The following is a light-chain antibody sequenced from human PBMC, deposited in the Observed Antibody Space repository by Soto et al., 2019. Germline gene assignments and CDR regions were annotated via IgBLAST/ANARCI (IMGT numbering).Light chain of an antibody. J-gene: IGLJ1*01. CDR1: SSDVGGYNY. CDR3: SSYTSSSFYV. V-gene: IGLV2-14*01. Sequence: QSALTQPASVSGSPGQSITISCTGTSSDVGGYNYVSWYQQHPGKAPKLMIYDVSNRPSGVSNRLSGSKSGNTASLTISGLQAEDEDDYYCSSYTSSSFYVFGTGTKVTVL. CDR2: DVS.